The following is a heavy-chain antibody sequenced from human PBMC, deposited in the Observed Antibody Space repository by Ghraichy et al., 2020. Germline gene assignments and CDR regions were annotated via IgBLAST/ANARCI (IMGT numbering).Heavy chain of an antibody. CDR3: AGDGNGVWNDF. J-gene: IGHJ4*02. Sequence: ASVKDSCKASGYTFTSYGISWVRQAPGQGVEWMAWINAYNGDTNYAQKLQDRVTMTTDTSTSTAYMELRGLRSEDTAVYYCAGDGNGVWNDFWGQGTLVTVSS. CDR1: GYTFTSYG. CDR2: INAYNGDT. V-gene: IGHV1-18*01. D-gene: IGHD2-8*01.